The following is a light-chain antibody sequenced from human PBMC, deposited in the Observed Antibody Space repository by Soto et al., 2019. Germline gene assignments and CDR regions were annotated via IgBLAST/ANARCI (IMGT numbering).Light chain of an antibody. CDR3: QQYNNWPPT. CDR2: AAS. CDR1: QSVSSN. J-gene: IGKJ5*01. Sequence: EIVMTQSPATLSVSPGARATLSCRASQSVSSNLAWYQQQPGQAPRLLIYAASTRATGVPARFSGSRSGTEFTLTISSLQSEDFTVYYCQQYNNWPPTFGQGTRLEIK. V-gene: IGKV3-15*01.